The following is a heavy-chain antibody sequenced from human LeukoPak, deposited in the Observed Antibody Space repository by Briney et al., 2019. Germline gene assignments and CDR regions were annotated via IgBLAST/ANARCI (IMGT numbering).Heavy chain of an antibody. CDR1: GGSISSSSYY. Sequence: SETLSLTCTVSGGSISSSSYYWGWIRQPPGKGLEWIGSIYYSGSTYYNPSLKSRVTISVDTSKNQFSLKLSSVTAADTAVYYCARIYYYGMDVWGQGTTVTVSS. CDR2: IYYSGST. CDR3: ARIYYYGMDV. V-gene: IGHV4-39*01. J-gene: IGHJ6*02.